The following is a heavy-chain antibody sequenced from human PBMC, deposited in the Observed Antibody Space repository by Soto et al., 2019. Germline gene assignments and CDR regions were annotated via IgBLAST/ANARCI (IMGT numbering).Heavy chain of an antibody. CDR3: ARGHDFWSGPLGGFDP. D-gene: IGHD3-3*01. V-gene: IGHV4-30-2*01. CDR1: GGSISSGGYS. CDR2: IYHSGST. Sequence: SETLSLTCAVSGGSISSGGYSWSWIRQPPGKGLEWIGYIYHSGSTYYNPSLKSRVTISVDRSKNQFSLKLSSVTAADTAVYYCARGHDFWSGPLGGFDPWGQGTLVTVSS. J-gene: IGHJ5*02.